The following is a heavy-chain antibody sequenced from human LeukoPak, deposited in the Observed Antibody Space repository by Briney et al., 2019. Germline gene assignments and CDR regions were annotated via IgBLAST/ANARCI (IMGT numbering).Heavy chain of an antibody. Sequence: GGSLRLSCAASGFTFSNYSMHWVRQAPGKGLEYVSAISSDGGSTYYANSVKGRFTISRDNSKNTLYLQMGSLRAEDMAVYFCRSGGAAPAVDYWGQGTLVTVSS. CDR3: RSGGAAPAVDY. CDR1: GFTFSNYS. V-gene: IGHV3-64*01. D-gene: IGHD2-15*01. CDR2: ISSDGGST. J-gene: IGHJ4*02.